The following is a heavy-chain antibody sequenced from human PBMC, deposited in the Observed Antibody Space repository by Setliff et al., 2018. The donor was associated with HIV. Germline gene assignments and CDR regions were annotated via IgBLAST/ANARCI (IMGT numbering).Heavy chain of an antibody. CDR1: GFIFGNFG. Sequence: GGSLRLSCAASGFIFGNFGLHWVRQAPGEGLEWVTFIRYDGSDIIKYADSVEGRFTISRDNSKSTLYLQMSSLRVEDTAVYYCAKDRGDSDYWGQGTLVTVSS. CDR2: IRYDGSDII. CDR3: AKDRGDSDY. J-gene: IGHJ4*02. V-gene: IGHV3-30*02. D-gene: IGHD3-10*01.